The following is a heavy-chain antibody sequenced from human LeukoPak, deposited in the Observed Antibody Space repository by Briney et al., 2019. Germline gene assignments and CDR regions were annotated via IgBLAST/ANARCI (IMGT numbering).Heavy chain of an antibody. D-gene: IGHD1-20*01. CDR3: ARGGGNWNDGWFDP. CDR1: GFTFSSYS. J-gene: IGHJ5*02. V-gene: IGHV3-53*01. CDR2: IYSGGST. Sequence: GGSLRLSCAASGFTFSSYSMNWVRQAPGKGLEWVSVIYSGGSTYYADSVKGRFTISRDNSKNTLYLQMNSLRAEDTAVYYCARGGGNWNDGWFDPWGQGTLVTVSS.